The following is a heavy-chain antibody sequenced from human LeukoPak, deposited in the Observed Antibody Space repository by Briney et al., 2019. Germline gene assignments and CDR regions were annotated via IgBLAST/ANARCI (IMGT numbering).Heavy chain of an antibody. Sequence: SETLSLTCTVSGGSISSYYWSWVRQPPGKGLEWIGYIYYSGSTNYNPSLKSRVTISVDNSKNQFSLKLSSVTAADTAVYYCARVVVVAATRPNWFDPWGQGTLVTVSS. CDR2: IYYSGST. V-gene: IGHV4-59*12. J-gene: IGHJ5*02. CDR1: GGSISSYY. D-gene: IGHD2-15*01. CDR3: ARVVVVAATRPNWFDP.